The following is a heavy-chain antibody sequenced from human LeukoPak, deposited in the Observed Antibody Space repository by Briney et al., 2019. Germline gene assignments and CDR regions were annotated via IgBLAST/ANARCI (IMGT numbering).Heavy chain of an antibody. D-gene: IGHD4-17*01. V-gene: IGHV3-23*01. CDR1: GFTFSHYA. CDR2: VSGYSVRT. Sequence: GGSLRLSCEASGFTFSHYAMNWVRQAPGKGLEWVSAVSGYSVRTYYADSVKGRFTISRDNSHDTLSLQMNSLRAEDTAVYYCAKGHGDYIPAEYIQHWGQGTLVTV. J-gene: IGHJ1*01. CDR3: AKGHGDYIPAEYIQH.